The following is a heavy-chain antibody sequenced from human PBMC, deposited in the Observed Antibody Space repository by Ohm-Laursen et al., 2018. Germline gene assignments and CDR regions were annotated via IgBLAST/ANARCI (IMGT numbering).Heavy chain of an antibody. D-gene: IGHD5/OR15-5a*01. CDR1: GFTFSTYA. V-gene: IGHV3-21*01. J-gene: IGHJ4*02. Sequence: SLRLSCAASGFTFSTYAMNWVRQAPGKGLEWVSSISSSSSNIYYADSVKGRITISRDNAKNSLYLQMNSLRAEDTAVYYCASSSIYDGAFDCWGQGTLVTVSS. CDR2: ISSSSSNI. CDR3: ASSSIYDGAFDC.